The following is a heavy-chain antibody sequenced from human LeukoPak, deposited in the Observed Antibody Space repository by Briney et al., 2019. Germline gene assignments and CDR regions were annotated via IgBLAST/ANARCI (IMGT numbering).Heavy chain of an antibody. D-gene: IGHD6-25*01. CDR1: GFSFSSYA. CDR3: AKDEPRAGF. V-gene: IGHV3-23*01. CDR2: ISATGGTT. J-gene: IGHJ4*02. Sequence: GGSLRLSCAASGFSFSSYAMSWVRQAPGEGLEWVSTISATGGTTYYADSVKGRFTISRDNPKNTLYLQMNSLRAEDTAVYYCAKDEPRAGFWGQGTLVTVSS.